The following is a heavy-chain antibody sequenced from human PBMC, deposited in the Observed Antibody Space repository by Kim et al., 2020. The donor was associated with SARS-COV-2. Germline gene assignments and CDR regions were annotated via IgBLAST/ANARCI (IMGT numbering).Heavy chain of an antibody. Sequence: GNTHHHPSLRRRVTRSVDTSKSQFSLKLSSVTAADTAVYYCARGYGYFDYWGQGTLVTVSS. CDR3: ARGYGYFDY. J-gene: IGHJ4*02. D-gene: IGHD3-16*01. V-gene: IGHV4-59*12. CDR2: GNT.